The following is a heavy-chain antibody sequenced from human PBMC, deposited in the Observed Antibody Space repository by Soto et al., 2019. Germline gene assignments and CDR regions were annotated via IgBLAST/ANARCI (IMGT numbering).Heavy chain of an antibody. CDR3: ARGETSRYFDWLLFRWFDP. D-gene: IGHD3-9*01. CDR1: GGSLNGYY. J-gene: IGHJ5*02. Sequence: SETMYLTCAAYGGSLNGYYWGGIRQPPGKGLEWIGEINHSGSTNYNPSLKSRVTISVDTSKNQFSLKLSSVTAADTAVYYCARGETSRYFDWLLFRWFDPWGQGTLVTVSS. CDR2: INHSGST. V-gene: IGHV4-34*01.